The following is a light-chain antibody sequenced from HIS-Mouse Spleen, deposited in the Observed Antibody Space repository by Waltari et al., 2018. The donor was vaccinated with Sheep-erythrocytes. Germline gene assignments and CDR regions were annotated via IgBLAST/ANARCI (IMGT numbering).Light chain of an antibody. CDR3: CSYAGSYTVV. J-gene: IGLJ2*01. Sequence: QSALTQPRPVSGSPGQSVTISCTGTSRDVGGYNYVSWYQQHPGKAPKLMIYDVSKRPSGVPDRFSGSKSGNTASLTISGLQAEDEADYYCCSYAGSYTVVFG. V-gene: IGLV2-11*01. CDR1: SRDVGGYNY. CDR2: DVS.